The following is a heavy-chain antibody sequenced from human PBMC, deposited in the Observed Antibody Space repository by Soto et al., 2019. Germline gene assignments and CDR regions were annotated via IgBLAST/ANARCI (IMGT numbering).Heavy chain of an antibody. CDR1: GFTFSSYG. Sequence: GGSLRLSCAASGFTFSSYGMHWVRQAPGKGLEWVAVISYDGSNKYYADSVKGRFTISRDNSKNTLYLQMNSLRAEDTAVYYWAKDRDGDLYWYFDLCGRGTLVTVSS. CDR2: ISYDGSNK. D-gene: IGHD4-17*01. V-gene: IGHV3-30*18. CDR3: AKDRDGDLYWYFDL. J-gene: IGHJ2*01.